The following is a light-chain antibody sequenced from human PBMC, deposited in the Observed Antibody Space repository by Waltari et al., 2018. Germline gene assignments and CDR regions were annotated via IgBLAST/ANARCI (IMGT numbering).Light chain of an antibody. J-gene: IGKJ1*01. CDR1: QSITNW. CDR3: QQYDNYWT. CDR2: KAS. V-gene: IGKV1-5*03. Sequence: DLPLPQSPSTLSATFGASVTLTCRASQSITNWLAWYQQKPGKAPKLLIYKASNLESGVPSRFSGSGSGTEFTLTISSLQPDDFATYYCQQYDNYWTFGQGTKVEIK.